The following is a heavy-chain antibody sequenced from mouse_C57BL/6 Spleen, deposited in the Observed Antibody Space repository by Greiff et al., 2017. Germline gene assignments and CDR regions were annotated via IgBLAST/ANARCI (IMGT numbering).Heavy chain of an antibody. J-gene: IGHJ3*01. CDR1: GYAFSSYW. CDR2: IYPGDGDT. CDR3: ARLEAPAY. V-gene: IGHV1-80*01. Sequence: VKLVESGAELVKPGASVKISCKASGYAFSSYWMNWVKQRPGKGLEWIGQIYPGDGDTNYNGKFKGKATLTADKSSSTAYMQLSSLTSEDSAVYFCARLEAPAYWGQGTLVTVSA.